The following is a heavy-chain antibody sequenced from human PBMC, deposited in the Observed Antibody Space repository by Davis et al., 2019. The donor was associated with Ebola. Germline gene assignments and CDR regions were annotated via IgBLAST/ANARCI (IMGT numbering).Heavy chain of an antibody. CDR1: GDSVSSNRGA. D-gene: IGHD3-3*01. Sequence: SETLSLTCAISGDSVSSNRGAWNWIRQSPSRGLEWLGRTYYRSKWYNDYAVSVKSRITINPDTSKNQFSLQLNSVTPDDTAVYYCARHAGGGFLEWYYFDYWGQGTLVTVSS. CDR2: TYYRSKWYN. V-gene: IGHV6-1*01. CDR3: ARHAGGGFLEWYYFDY. J-gene: IGHJ4*02.